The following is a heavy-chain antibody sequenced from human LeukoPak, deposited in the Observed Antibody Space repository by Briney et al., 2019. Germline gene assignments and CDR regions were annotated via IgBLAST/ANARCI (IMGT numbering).Heavy chain of an antibody. CDR1: GFTFSSYA. CDR3: TTDLWFGELNRPIDY. CDR2: ISGSGGST. Sequence: GGSLRLSCAASGFTFSSYAMSWVRQAPGKGLEWVSTISGSGGSTYYADSVKGRFTISRDNSKNTLYLQMNSLKTEDTAAYYCTTDLWFGELNRPIDYWGQGTLVTVSS. D-gene: IGHD3-10*01. J-gene: IGHJ4*02. V-gene: IGHV3-23*01.